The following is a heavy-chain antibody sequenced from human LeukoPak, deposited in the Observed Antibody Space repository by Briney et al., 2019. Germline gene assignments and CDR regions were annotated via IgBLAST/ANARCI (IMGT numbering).Heavy chain of an antibody. Sequence: SETLSLTCTVSGGSISSYYWSWIRQPPGKGLEWIGYIYYSGSTNYNPSLKSRVTISVDTSKNQFSLKLSSVTAADTAVYYCARSRGLYNWFDPWGQGTLVTVSS. CDR2: IYYSGST. V-gene: IGHV4-59*01. CDR3: ARSRGLYNWFDP. CDR1: GGSISSYY. D-gene: IGHD4/OR15-4a*01. J-gene: IGHJ5*02.